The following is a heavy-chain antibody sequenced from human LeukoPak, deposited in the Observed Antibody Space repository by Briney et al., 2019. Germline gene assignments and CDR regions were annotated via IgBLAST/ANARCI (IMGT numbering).Heavy chain of an antibody. V-gene: IGHV4-59*01. J-gene: IGHJ5*02. CDR2: IYYSGST. CDR3: ARAGGYYRRWFDP. Sequence: SETLSLTCTVSGGSISSYYWSWIRQPPGKGLEWIGYIYYSGSTNYNPSLKSRVTISVDTSKNQFSLKLSSVTAADTAVYYCARAGGYYRRWFDPWGQGTLVTVSS. D-gene: IGHD3-10*01. CDR1: GGSISSYY.